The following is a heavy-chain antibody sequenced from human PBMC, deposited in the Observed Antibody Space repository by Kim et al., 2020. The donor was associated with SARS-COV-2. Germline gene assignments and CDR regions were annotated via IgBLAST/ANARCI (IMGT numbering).Heavy chain of an antibody. CDR3: AKDTSSMDYGSGSYLLAPEY. CDR1: GFTFDDYA. V-gene: IGHV3-43*02. D-gene: IGHD3-10*01. Sequence: GGSLRLSCAASGFTFDDYAMHWVRQAPGKGLEWVSLISGDGGSTYYADSVKGRFTISRDNSKNSLYLQMNSLRTEDTALYYCAKDTSSMDYGSGSYLLAPEYWGQGTLVTVSS. J-gene: IGHJ4*02. CDR2: ISGDGGST.